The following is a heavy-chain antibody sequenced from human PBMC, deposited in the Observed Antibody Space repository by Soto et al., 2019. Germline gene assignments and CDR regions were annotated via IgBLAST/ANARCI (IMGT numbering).Heavy chain of an antibody. D-gene: IGHD6-13*01. J-gene: IGHJ6*02. CDR3: ATQRFSSSWSYYYYGMDV. Sequence: QVQLVESGGGVVQPGRSLRLSCAASGFTFSSYAMHWVRQAPGKGLEWVAVISYDGSNKYYADSVKGRFTISRDNSKNTLYLQMNSLRAEDTAVYYCATQRFSSSWSYYYYGMDVWGQGTMVTVSS. CDR2: ISYDGSNK. V-gene: IGHV3-30-3*01. CDR1: GFTFSSYA.